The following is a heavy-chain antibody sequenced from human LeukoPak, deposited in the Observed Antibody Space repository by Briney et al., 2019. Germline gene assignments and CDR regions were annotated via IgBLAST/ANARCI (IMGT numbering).Heavy chain of an antibody. CDR1: GFTFSSYA. V-gene: IGHV3-23*01. D-gene: IGHD3-3*01. Sequence: PGGSLRLSCAASGFTFSSYAMSWVRQAPGKGLEWVSGISGSGGGTDYADSVKGRFTISRDNSKNTLYLQMNSLRAEDTAVYSCATHGSTIFGPLSPWGQGTLVTVSS. CDR3: ATHGSTIFGPLSP. J-gene: IGHJ5*02. CDR2: ISGSGGGT.